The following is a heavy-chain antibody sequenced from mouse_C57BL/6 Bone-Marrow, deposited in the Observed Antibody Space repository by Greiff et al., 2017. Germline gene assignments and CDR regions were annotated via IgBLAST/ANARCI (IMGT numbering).Heavy chain of an antibody. D-gene: IGHD3-3*01. V-gene: IGHV5-6*01. CDR1: GFTFSSYG. CDR3: ARPGRGFDY. Sequence: EVQLVESGGDLVKPGGSLKLSCAASGFTFSSYGMSWVRQTPDKRLEWVATISSGGSYIYYPDSVKGRFTISRDNAKNTLYLQMSSLKAEYTAMYYCARPGRGFDYWGQGTTLTVSS. J-gene: IGHJ2*01. CDR2: ISSGGSYI.